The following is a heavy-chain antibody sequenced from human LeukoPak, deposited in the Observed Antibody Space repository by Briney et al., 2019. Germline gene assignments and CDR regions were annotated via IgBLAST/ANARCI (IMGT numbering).Heavy chain of an antibody. CDR1: GWTFSGYY. CDR3: ARSDYGDYEGQYYFDY. V-gene: IGHV4-34*01. Sequence: SETLSLTCAVYGWTFSGYYWSWIRQPPGKGLEWVGEINHSGSTNYNPSLKSRVTISVDISKNQFSLKLSSVTAADTAVYYCARSDYGDYEGQYYFDYWGQGTLVTVSS. J-gene: IGHJ4*02. D-gene: IGHD4-17*01. CDR2: INHSGST.